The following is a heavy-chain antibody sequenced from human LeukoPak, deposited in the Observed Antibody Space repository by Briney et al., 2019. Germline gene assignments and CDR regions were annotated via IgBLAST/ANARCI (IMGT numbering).Heavy chain of an antibody. V-gene: IGHV3-21*01. Sequence: GGSLRLSCAASGFTFSSYSMNWVRQAPGKGLEWVSSISSSSNYIYYADSVKGRFIISRNNAWNSLYLQLNSLRAEGTAEYYCARESRGYDILTGKYHRGYYSYYMDVWGKGTTVIVSS. CDR2: ISSSSNYI. D-gene: IGHD3-9*01. J-gene: IGHJ6*03. CDR1: GFTFSSYS. CDR3: ARESRGYDILTGKYHRGYYSYYMDV.